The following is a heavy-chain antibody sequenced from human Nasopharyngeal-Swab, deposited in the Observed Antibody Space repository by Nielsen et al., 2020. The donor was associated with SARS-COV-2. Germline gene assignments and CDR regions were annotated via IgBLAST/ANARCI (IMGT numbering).Heavy chain of an antibody. CDR2: ISYDGSNK. D-gene: IGHD3-22*01. Sequence: GRSLTLSCAAFGFTLSRYSMRWVRQAPGKGLEWVAVISYDGSNKYYADSVKGRFTISRDISKNTLYLQMNSLRAEDTAVFYCASTPLDSSGYYYAFHYWGRGTLVTVSS. V-gene: IGHV3-30-3*01. CDR3: ASTPLDSSGYYYAFHY. J-gene: IGHJ4*02. CDR1: GFTLSRYS.